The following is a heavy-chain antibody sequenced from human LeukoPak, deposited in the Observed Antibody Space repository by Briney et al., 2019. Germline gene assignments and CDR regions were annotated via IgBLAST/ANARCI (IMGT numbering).Heavy chain of an antibody. J-gene: IGHJ4*02. CDR3: AKDGKGSNAYYYADH. CDR2: IRWDGIST. CDR1: GFTFDHYT. Sequence: GGSLRLSCAASGFTFDHYTMHWVRQAPGKGLEWVALIRWDGISTYYAGSVKGRFTISRDNRKNSVSLQMNSLRTEDTALYYCAKDGKGSNAYYYADHWGQGTLVTVSS. D-gene: IGHD3-22*01. V-gene: IGHV3-43*01.